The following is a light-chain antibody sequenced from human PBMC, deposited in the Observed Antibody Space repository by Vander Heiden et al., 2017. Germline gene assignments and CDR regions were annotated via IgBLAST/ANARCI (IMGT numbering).Light chain of an antibody. V-gene: IGKV3-11*01. CDR2: DAS. J-gene: IGKJ4*01. CDR1: QSVGVY. CDR3: QQRSSWPLT. Sequence: EIVFAQSPATLYLSPGERATLSCRASQSVGVYLAWYQQKPGQSPRLLIYDASNRATGSPARFSGSRSGTDFTLTISRLEPEDFAVYYCQQRSSWPLTFGGGTKVEIK.